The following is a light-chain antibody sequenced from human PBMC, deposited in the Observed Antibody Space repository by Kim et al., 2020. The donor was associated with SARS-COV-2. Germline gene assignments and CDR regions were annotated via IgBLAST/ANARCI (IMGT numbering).Light chain of an antibody. CDR3: QQRSNWPRYT. J-gene: IGKJ2*01. Sequence: EIVLTQSPATLSLSPGERATLSCRASQSVSSYLALYQQKPGQAPRLLIYDASNRATGIPARFSGSGSGTDFTLTISSLEPEDFAVYYCQQRSNWPRYTFGQGTKLEI. V-gene: IGKV3-11*01. CDR2: DAS. CDR1: QSVSSY.